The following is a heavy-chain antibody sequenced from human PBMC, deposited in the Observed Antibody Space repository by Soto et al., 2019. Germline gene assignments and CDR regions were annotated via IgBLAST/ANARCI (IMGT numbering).Heavy chain of an antibody. CDR3: AKDIKRKRAVAVPGQYYYYGMDV. D-gene: IGHD6-19*01. CDR2: ISWNSGSI. Sequence: RLSCAASGFTFDDYAMHWVRQAPGKGLEWVSGISWNSGSIGYADSVKGRFTISRDNAKNSLYLQMNSLRAEDTALYYCAKDIKRKRAVAVPGQYYYYGMDVWGQGATVTVSS. CDR1: GFTFDDYA. J-gene: IGHJ6*02. V-gene: IGHV3-9*01.